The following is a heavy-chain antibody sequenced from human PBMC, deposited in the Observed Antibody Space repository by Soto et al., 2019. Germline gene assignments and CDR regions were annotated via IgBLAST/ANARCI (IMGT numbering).Heavy chain of an antibody. CDR3: ARDSTYYDILTGPGGDY. J-gene: IGHJ4*02. Sequence: ASVKVSCKASGYTFTSYGISWVRQAPGQGLEWMGWISAYNGKTNYAQKLQGRVTMTTDTSTSTAYMELRSLRSDDTAVYYRARDSTYYDILTGPGGDYWGQGTLVTVSS. CDR1: GYTFTSYG. V-gene: IGHV1-18*01. CDR2: ISAYNGKT. D-gene: IGHD3-9*01.